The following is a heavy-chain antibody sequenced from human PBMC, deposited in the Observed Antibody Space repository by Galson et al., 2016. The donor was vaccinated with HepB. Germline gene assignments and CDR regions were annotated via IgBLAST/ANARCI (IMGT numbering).Heavy chain of an antibody. CDR3: ARDVIAATDSGGAARY. Sequence: SLRLSCAASGFAFSTYAMHWVRQAPGKGLEWVALIGHDENKKSYVDSVRDRFTISRDKSRNTLHLQMNSLRAEDTAVYYCARDVIAATDSGGAARYWGQGTLVTVSS. CDR2: IGHDENKK. CDR1: GFAFSTYA. J-gene: IGHJ4*02. V-gene: IGHV3-33*01. D-gene: IGHD2-15*01.